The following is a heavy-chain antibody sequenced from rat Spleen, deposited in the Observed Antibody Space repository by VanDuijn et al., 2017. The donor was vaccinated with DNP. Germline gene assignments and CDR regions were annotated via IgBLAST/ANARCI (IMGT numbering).Heavy chain of an antibody. J-gene: IGHJ2*01. CDR2: ISASGTRT. CDR1: TLTFSRYH. CDR3: VRWNSGHFDY. Sequence: EVQLVESGGDLVQPGRSLKLSCAASTLTFSRYHMAWVRQAPKKGLEWVAAISASGTRTFYRDSVKGRFTLSRDNAKSTLYLQMNSLRSEDMATYYCVRWNSGHFDYWGQGVMVTVSS. D-gene: IGHD4-3*01. V-gene: IGHV5-22*01.